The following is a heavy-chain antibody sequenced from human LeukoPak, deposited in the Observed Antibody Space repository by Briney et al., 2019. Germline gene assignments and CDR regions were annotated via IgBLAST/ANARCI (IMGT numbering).Heavy chain of an antibody. CDR2: IIPIFGIA. CDR1: GGTFSSYA. V-gene: IGHV1-69*04. Sequence: GASVKVSCKASGGTFSSYAISWVRQAPGQGLEWMGRIIPIFGIANYAQKFQGRVTITADKSTSTAYMELSSLRSEDTAVYYCARASHGCSNSDFGYWGQGTLVTVSS. CDR3: ARASHGCSNSDFGY. D-gene: IGHD4-11*01. J-gene: IGHJ4*02.